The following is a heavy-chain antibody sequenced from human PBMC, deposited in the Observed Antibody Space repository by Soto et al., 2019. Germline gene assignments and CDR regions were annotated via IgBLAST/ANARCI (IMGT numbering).Heavy chain of an antibody. J-gene: IGHJ4*02. V-gene: IGHV4-34*01. CDR2: INHSGSS. CDR3: ARDKITGHFDY. D-gene: IGHD2-8*02. Sequence: QVQLQQWGAGLLKPSETLSLTCAVYGGSFSGYDWTWIRQPPGTGLEGIGKINHSGSSNYNPSLNSRVTISVDQSNNHFSLKLTSVTAADKAVSYCARDKITGHFDYCGQGTLVTVSS. CDR1: GGSFSGYD.